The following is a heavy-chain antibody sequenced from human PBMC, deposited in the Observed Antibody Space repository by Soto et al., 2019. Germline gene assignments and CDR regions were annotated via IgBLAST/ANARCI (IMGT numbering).Heavy chain of an antibody. CDR2: IYPVDSDT. CDR3: ARQQSGTARPDF. V-gene: IGHV5-51*01. CDR1: EYSSINDW. D-gene: IGHD1-1*01. J-gene: IGHJ4*02. Sequence: AESLRLSCKASEYSSINDWIGCLRQMPWKCLEWMGIIYPVDSDTRYSPSFQGQVTMSADKSISTAYLQWRGLQASDTAIYYCARQQSGTARPDFWGQGTLVTVS.